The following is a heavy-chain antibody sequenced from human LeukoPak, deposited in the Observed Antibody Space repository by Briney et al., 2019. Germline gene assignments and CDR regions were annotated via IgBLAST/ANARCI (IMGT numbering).Heavy chain of an antibody. CDR1: GYTFTSYG. D-gene: IGHD6-19*01. J-gene: IGHJ6*03. CDR2: ISAYNGNT. CDR3: ARLYSSGWPPYYYYYYMDV. V-gene: IGHV1-18*01. Sequence: GASVKVSCKASGYTFTSYGISWVRQAPGQGLEWMGWISAYNGNTNYAQKLQGRVTMTTDTSTSTAYMELRSLRSDDTTVYYCARLYSSGWPPYYYYYYMDVWGKGTTVTVSS.